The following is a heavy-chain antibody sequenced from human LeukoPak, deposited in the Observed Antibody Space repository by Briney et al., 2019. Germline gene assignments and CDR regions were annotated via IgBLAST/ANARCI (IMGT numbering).Heavy chain of an antibody. J-gene: IGHJ6*02. D-gene: IGHD3-22*01. CDR3: ARSSPTDYYDSRVYYYYYGMDV. V-gene: IGHV3-11*01. CDR1: GFTFSDYY. CDR2: ISSSGSTI. Sequence: GGSLRLSCAASGFTFSDYYMSWIRQAPGKGLEWVSYISSSGSTIYYADSVKGRFTISRDNAKNSLYLQMNSLRAEDTAVYYCARSSPTDYYDSRVYYYYYGMDVWGQGTTVTVSS.